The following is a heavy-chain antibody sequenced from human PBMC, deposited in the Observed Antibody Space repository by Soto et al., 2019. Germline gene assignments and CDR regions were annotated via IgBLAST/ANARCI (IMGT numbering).Heavy chain of an antibody. CDR2: VSYDEITK. CDR3: ATPLGHLRRAMAQGSDY. D-gene: IGHD5-18*01. V-gene: IGHV3-30*03. Sequence: QVQLVESGGGVVQPGRSLRLSCAASGFTFSSYGMNWVRQAPGKGLEWVAVVSYDEITKYYADSVKGRFTISRDNSKNTVYLQMNSLRPEDAAVYYCATPLGHLRRAMAQGSDYWGQGTLVTVSS. CDR1: GFTFSSYG. J-gene: IGHJ4*02.